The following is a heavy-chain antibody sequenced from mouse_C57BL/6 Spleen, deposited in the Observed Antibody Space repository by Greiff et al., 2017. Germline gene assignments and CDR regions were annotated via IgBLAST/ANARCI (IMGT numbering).Heavy chain of an antibody. Sequence: EVQLVESGGGLVKPGGSLILSCAASGFTFSSYAMSWVRQTPAKRLEWVATISDGGSYTYYPDNVKGRFTICIDNAKNNLYLQMSHLKSEDTAMYYCARAITTVVATDAMDYWGQGTSVTVFS. CDR1: GFTFSSYA. D-gene: IGHD1-1*01. CDR3: ARAITTVVATDAMDY. J-gene: IGHJ4*01. V-gene: IGHV5-4*01. CDR2: ISDGGSYT.